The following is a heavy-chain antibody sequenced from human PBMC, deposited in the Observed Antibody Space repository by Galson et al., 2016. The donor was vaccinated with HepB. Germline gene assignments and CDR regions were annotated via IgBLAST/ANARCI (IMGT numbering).Heavy chain of an antibody. D-gene: IGHD2-2*01. J-gene: IGHJ4*02. CDR1: GFSLSSYW. V-gene: IGHV3-74*01. CDR3: ARAPPLPATVGGYDY. Sequence: SLRLSCAASGFSLSSYWMHWVRQAPGKGLVWVSRISTDGSSTTYADSVKGRFTISRDNAKNTLYLEMNSLRAEDTAAYYCARAPPLPATVGGYDYWGQGTLVTVSS. CDR2: ISTDGSST.